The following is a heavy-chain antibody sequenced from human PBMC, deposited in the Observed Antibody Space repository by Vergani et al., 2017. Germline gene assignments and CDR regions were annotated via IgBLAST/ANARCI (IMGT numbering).Heavy chain of an antibody. V-gene: IGHV3-15*01. D-gene: IGHD6-13*01. CDR2: IKSKTDGGTT. CDR3: TTDTGSSWPLFKGDY. J-gene: IGHJ4*02. CDR1: GFTFSNAW. Sequence: EVQLVESGGGLVKPGGSLRLSCAASGFTFSNAWMSWVRQAPGKGLEWVGRIKSKTDGGTTDYAAPVKGRFTISRDASKNTLYLQMNSLKTEDTAVYYCTTDTGSSWPLFKGDYWGQGTLVTVSS.